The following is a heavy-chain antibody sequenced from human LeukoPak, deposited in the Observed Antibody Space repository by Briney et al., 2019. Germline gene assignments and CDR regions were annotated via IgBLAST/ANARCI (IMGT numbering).Heavy chain of an antibody. CDR2: ISYDGSNK. V-gene: IGHV3-30-3*01. CDR1: GFTFSSYA. Sequence: GGSLRLSCAASGFTFSSYAMHWVRQAPGKGLEWVAVISYDGSNKYYADSVKGRFTISRDNAKNSLYLQIDSLSAEDTAVYYCAREFSDFWSGYYNYFDYWGQETLVTVSP. D-gene: IGHD3-3*01. J-gene: IGHJ4*02. CDR3: AREFSDFWSGYYNYFDY.